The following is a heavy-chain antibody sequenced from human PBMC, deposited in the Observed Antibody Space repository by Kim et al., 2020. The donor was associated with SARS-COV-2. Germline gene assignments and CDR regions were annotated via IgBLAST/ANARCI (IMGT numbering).Heavy chain of an antibody. CDR1: GFTFSSYG. J-gene: IGHJ6*02. CDR3: AKSRVLHHNYYYYGMDV. Sequence: GGSLRLSCAASGFTFSSYGMHWVRQAPGKGLEWVAVISYDGSNKYYADSVKGRFTISRDNSKNTLYLQMNSLRAEDTAVYYCAKSRVLHHNYYYYGMDVWGQGTTVTVSS. D-gene: IGHD4-4*01. V-gene: IGHV3-30*18. CDR2: ISYDGSNK.